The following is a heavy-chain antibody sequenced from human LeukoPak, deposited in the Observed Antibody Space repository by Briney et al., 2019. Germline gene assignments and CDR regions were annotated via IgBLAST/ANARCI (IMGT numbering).Heavy chain of an antibody. CDR2: ISYDGSNK. Sequence: GRSLRLSCAASGFTFSSYAMHWVRQAPGKGLEWVAVISYDGSNKYYADSVKGRFTISRDNSKNTLYLQMNSLRAEDTAVYYCARAEGLSVGAVEPWGQGTLVTVSS. V-gene: IGHV3-30*01. CDR3: ARAEGLSVGAVEP. D-gene: IGHD1-26*01. CDR1: GFTFSSYA. J-gene: IGHJ5*02.